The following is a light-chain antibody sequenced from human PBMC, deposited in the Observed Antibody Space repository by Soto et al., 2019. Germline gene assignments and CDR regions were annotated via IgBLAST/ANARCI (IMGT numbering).Light chain of an antibody. CDR2: GAS. Sequence: EIVMTQSPATLSVSPGERATLSCRASQSVSSNLAWYQQKPGQAPRLLMYGASTRATGIPNRFSGSGSGTEFTLPITRQQSADFVVYYCQQHNNWPPWTFGQGNKVEIK. CDR3: QQHNNWPPWT. J-gene: IGKJ1*01. V-gene: IGKV3-15*01. CDR1: QSVSSN.